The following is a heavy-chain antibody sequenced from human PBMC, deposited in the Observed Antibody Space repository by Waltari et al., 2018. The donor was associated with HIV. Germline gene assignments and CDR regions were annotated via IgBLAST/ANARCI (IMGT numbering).Heavy chain of an antibody. Sequence: EVQLVESGGGLVKPGGSLSLSGAVSGFTFGPXXXXGVRQAPGKGLEWVSCSSVSSRYIYYADAVKGRFTISRDNAKNSLFLQMDSLRAEDTAVYYCARDGARQWLVQGGFDYWGQGALVTVSS. CDR2: SSVSSRYI. CDR1: GFTFGPXX. D-gene: IGHD6-19*01. J-gene: IGHJ4*02. CDR3: ARDGARQWLVQGGFDY. V-gene: IGHV3-21*01.